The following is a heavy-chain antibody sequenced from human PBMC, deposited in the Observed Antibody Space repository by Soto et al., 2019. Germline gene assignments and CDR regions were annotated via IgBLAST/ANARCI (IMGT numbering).Heavy chain of an antibody. CDR2: IYYSGST. D-gene: IGHD6-13*01. Sequence: QVQLQESGTGLVKPSETLSLTCTVSGGSISSYYWSWIRQPPGKGLEWIGYIYYSGSTNYNPSLKRRVTISVDTSKNQFSLKLSSVTAADTAVYYCASSNIAAAGFYYYGMDVWGRGTTVTVSS. CDR1: GGSISSYY. V-gene: IGHV4-59*01. J-gene: IGHJ6*02. CDR3: ASSNIAAAGFYYYGMDV.